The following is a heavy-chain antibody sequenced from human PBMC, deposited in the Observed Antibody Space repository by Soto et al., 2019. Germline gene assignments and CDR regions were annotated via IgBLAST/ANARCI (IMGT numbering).Heavy chain of an antibody. CDR3: ARLFGRTTVEWCFDP. D-gene: IGHD3-16*01. J-gene: IGHJ2*01. V-gene: IGHV4-39*01. CDR2: IYYSGST. CDR1: GGSISSSSYY. Sequence: SETLSLTCTVSGGSISSSSYYWGWIRQPPGKGLEWIGSIYYSGSTYYNPSLKSRVTISVDTSKNQFSLKLSSVTAADTAVYYCARLFGRTTVEWCFDPWGRGTMVTVSS.